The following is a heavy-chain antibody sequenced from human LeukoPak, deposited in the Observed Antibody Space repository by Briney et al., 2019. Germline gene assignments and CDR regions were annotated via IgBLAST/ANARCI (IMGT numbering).Heavy chain of an antibody. CDR3: ARGYSYALRYFDY. CDR2: ICYSGST. CDR1: GGSISSGDYY. Sequence: SQTLSLTCTVSGGSISSGDYYWSWIRQPPGKGLEWIGYICYSGSTYYNPSLKSRVTISVDTSKNQFSLKLSSVTAADTAVYYCARGYSYALRYFDYWGQGTLVTVSS. J-gene: IGHJ4*02. V-gene: IGHV4-30-4*08. D-gene: IGHD5-18*01.